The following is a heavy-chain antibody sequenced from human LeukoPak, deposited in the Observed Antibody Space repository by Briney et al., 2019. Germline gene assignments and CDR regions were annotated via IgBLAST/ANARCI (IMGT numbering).Heavy chain of an antibody. CDR3: ARELAYYDSSGCTFDY. D-gene: IGHD3-22*01. V-gene: IGHV4-39*07. CDR1: GGSISSSSYY. CDR2: IYYSGST. Sequence: SETLSLTCTVSGGSISSSSYYWGWIRQPPGKGLEWIGSIYYSGSTYYNPSLKSRVTISVDTSKNQFSLKLSSVTAADTAVYYCARELAYYDSSGCTFDYWGQGTLVTVSS. J-gene: IGHJ4*02.